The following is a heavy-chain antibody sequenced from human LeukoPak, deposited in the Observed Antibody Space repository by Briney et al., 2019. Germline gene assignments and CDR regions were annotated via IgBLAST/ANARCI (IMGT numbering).Heavy chain of an antibody. CDR3: AKDQGRGYTYGLYYFDY. Sequence: ASVKVSCRASGYTFTGYYLHWVRQAPGQGLEWMGWINPNSGDTNYAQKFQGRVTMTRDTSISTAYMELSRLRSDDTAVYYCAKDQGRGYTYGLYYFDYWGQGTLVTVSS. CDR2: INPNSGDT. CDR1: GYTFTGYY. J-gene: IGHJ4*02. D-gene: IGHD5-18*01. V-gene: IGHV1-2*02.